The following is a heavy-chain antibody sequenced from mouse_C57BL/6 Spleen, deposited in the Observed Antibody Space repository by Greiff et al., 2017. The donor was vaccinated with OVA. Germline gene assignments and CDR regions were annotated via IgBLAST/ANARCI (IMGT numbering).Heavy chain of an antibody. CDR2: IDPSDSDT. Sequence: VQLQQPGAELVRPGSSVKLSCKASGYTFTSYWMHWVKQRPIQGLEWIGNIDPSDSDTHYNQKFKDKATLTADKSSSTAYMQLSSLTSEDSAVYYCASGGSPCYYAMDYWGQGTSVTVSS. CDR1: GYTFTSYW. CDR3: ASGGSPCYYAMDY. D-gene: IGHD1-1*02. J-gene: IGHJ4*01. V-gene: IGHV1-52*01.